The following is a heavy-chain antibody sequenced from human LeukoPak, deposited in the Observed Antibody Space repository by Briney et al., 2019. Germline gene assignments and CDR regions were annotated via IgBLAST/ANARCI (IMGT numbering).Heavy chain of an antibody. CDR3: AKVDGYNSGWYDS. V-gene: IGHV3-9*01. CDR1: GFTFDDYG. J-gene: IGHJ5*01. Sequence: GGSLRLSCAASGFTFDDYGMHWVRQPPGKGLEWVSGISWNSGNIGYADSVKGRFTIPRDNAKNSLYLQMDILKPEDTAFYYCAKVDGYNSGWYDSWGQGTLVTVSS. CDR2: ISWNSGNI. D-gene: IGHD6-19*01.